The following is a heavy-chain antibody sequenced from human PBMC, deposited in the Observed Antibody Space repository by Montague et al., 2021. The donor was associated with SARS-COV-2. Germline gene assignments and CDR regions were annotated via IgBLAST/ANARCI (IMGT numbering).Heavy chain of an antibody. Sequence: QSGAEVKKPGESLRISCKGSGYSFTTYWINWVRQMPGKGLEWMGKIDPSDSNTNYSTSFQGHVTISVDRSISTAYLQWRSLKASDTAMYYCATPDYWGQGTLVTVSS. V-gene: IGHV5-10-1*01. CDR3: ATPDY. CDR2: IDPSDSNT. CDR1: GYSFTTYW. J-gene: IGHJ4*02.